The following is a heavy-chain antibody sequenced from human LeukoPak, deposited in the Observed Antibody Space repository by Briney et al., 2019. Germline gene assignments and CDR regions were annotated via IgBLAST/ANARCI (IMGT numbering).Heavy chain of an antibody. Sequence: ASVKVSCKASGYTFTSYGISWVRQAPGQGLEWMGWISAYNGNTNYAQKLQGRVTMTTDTSTSTAYVELRSLRSDDTAVYYCARDYYDSSGYCDYWGQGTLVTVSS. V-gene: IGHV1-18*01. CDR1: GYTFTSYG. CDR3: ARDYYDSSGYCDY. CDR2: ISAYNGNT. J-gene: IGHJ4*02. D-gene: IGHD3-22*01.